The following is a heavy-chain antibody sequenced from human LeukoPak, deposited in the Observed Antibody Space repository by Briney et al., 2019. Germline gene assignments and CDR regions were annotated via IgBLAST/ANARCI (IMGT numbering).Heavy chain of an antibody. CDR3: TTGYDFWSGYYKAQKRHYYYYGMDV. J-gene: IGHJ6*02. CDR1: GFTFSDYA. Sequence: GGSLRLSCVASGFTFSDYAMNWVRQAPGKGLEWVGRIKSKTDGGTTDYAAPVKGRFTISRDDSKNTLYLQMNSLKTEDTAVYYCTTGYDFWSGYYKAQKRHYYYYGMDVWGQGTTVTVSS. V-gene: IGHV3-15*07. D-gene: IGHD3-3*01. CDR2: IKSKTDGGTT.